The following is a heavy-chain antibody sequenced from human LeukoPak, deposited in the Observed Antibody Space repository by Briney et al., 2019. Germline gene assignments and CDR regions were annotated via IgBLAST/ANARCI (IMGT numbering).Heavy chain of an antibody. CDR1: GFTFSSYA. CDR3: ARAVPMGAFDI. V-gene: IGHV3-53*01. J-gene: IGHJ3*02. CDR2: IYSGGST. Sequence: GGSLRLSCAASGFTFSSYAMSWVRQAPGKGLEWVSVIYSGGSTYYADSVKGRFTISRDNSKNTLYLQMNSLRAEDTAVYYCARAVPMGAFDIWGQGTMVTVSS. D-gene: IGHD3-10*01.